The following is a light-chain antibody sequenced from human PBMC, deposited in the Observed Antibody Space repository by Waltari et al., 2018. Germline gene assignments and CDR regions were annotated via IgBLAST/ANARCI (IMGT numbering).Light chain of an antibody. CDR2: EGS. CDR1: SSYVLHLTF. CDR3: CSYGDSVM. J-gene: IGLJ3*02. Sequence: QSALTLPASVSWSPGQSITISCSGLSSYVLHLTFVSWYQHLPDEAPKPVIYEGSKRPSGVSDRFSGSKSGNTASLTISGLQAEDEADYYCCSYGDSVMFGGGTKLTVL. V-gene: IGLV2-23*01.